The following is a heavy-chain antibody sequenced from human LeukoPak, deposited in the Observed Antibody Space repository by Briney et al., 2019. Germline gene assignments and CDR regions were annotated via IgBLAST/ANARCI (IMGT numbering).Heavy chain of an antibody. CDR3: AKGGIAVAGTWGKFDY. J-gene: IGHJ4*02. V-gene: IGHV3-23*01. Sequence: GGSLRLSCAASGFTFSSYAMSWVRQAPGKGLEWVSAISGSGGSTYYADSVKGRFTISRDNSKNTLYLQMNNLRAEDTAVYYCAKGGIAVAGTWGKFDYWGQGTLVTVSS. D-gene: IGHD6-19*01. CDR2: ISGSGGST. CDR1: GFTFSSYA.